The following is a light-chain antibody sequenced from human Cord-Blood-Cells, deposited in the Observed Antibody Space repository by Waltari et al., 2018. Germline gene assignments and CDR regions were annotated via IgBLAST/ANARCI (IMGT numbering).Light chain of an antibody. CDR1: QDIRNY. CDR3: QQYDNLPFT. Sequence: IQMTQSPSSLSASVVDRVTITCQESQDIRNYLNGYKQKPGKAPKLLIYDASNWETGVPSRFMGSGSGTDFTSTTSGLQPEDIATYYCQQYDNLPFTFGPGTKVDIK. V-gene: IGKV1-33*01. CDR2: DAS. J-gene: IGKJ3*01.